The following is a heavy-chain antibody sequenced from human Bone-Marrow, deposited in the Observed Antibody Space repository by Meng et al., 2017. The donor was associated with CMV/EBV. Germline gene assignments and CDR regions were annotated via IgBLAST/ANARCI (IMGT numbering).Heavy chain of an antibody. V-gene: IGHV4-34*01. Sequence: SETLSLTCAVYGGSFSGYYWSWIRQPPGKGLEWIGEINHSGSTNYNPSLKSRVTISVDTSKNQFSLKLSSVTAADTAVYYCARGRVRFLEWLSAYYFDYWGQGKLVTVSS. J-gene: IGHJ4*02. D-gene: IGHD3-3*01. CDR3: ARGRVRFLEWLSAYYFDY. CDR2: INHSGST. CDR1: GGSFSGYY.